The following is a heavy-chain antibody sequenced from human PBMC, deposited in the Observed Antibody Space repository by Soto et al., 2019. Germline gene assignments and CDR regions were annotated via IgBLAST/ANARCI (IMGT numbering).Heavy chain of an antibody. CDR1: GGSISSSSYY. J-gene: IGHJ4*02. CDR3: TRAPLGIIVAPDF. Sequence: SETLSLTCTVSGGSISSSSYYWGWIRQPPGKGLEWIGSIYYSGSTYYNPSLKSRATVSTDTSISTTYMELSSLTSEDTAVYYCTRAPLGIIVAPDFWGQGTMVTVSS. D-gene: IGHD3-22*01. V-gene: IGHV4-39*07. CDR2: IYYSGST.